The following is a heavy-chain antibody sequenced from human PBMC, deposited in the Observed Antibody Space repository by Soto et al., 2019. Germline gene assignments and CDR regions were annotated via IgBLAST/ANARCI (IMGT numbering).Heavy chain of an antibody. J-gene: IGHJ5*02. CDR2: IIPIFGTA. V-gene: IGHV1-69*05. CDR1: GGTFSSYA. CDR3: AIEGMTTVTRSPAGKWFDP. D-gene: IGHD4-4*01. Sequence: QVQLVQSGAEVKKPGSSVKVSCKASGGTFSSYAISWVRQAPGQGLEWMGGIIPIFGTANYAQKFQGRVTSTSDASTSTTYMELSSLRSEDTAVYYCAIEGMTTVTRSPAGKWFDPWGQGTLVTVSS.